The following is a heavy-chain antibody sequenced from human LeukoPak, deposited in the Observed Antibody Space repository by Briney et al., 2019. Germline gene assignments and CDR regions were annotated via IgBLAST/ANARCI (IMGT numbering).Heavy chain of an antibody. V-gene: IGHV3-64*04. CDR3: AREGDESLYYFDY. CDR2: ISSNGGST. CDR1: EFAFSSYP. J-gene: IGHJ4*02. Sequence: PGGSLRLSCSASEFAFSSYPMHWVRQAPGKGLEYVSAISSNGGSTSYADSVKGRFTISRDNSKNTLYLQVNSLRAEDTAVYYCAREGDESLYYFDYWGQGTLVTVSS. D-gene: IGHD3-16*01.